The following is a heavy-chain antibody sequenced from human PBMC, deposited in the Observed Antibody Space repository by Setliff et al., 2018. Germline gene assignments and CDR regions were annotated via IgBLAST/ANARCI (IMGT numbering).Heavy chain of an antibody. Sequence: PSETLSLTCSVSGGSISSGSYYWGWIRQSPGKGLEWIGSMYHGGNTYYNPSLESRVTISEDTSKNQFSLRLTSVTAADTAVYYCARLSWNGLRYYGLDVWGQGTTVTVSS. CDR3: ARLSWNGLRYYGLDV. V-gene: IGHV4-39*01. CDR2: MYHGGNT. J-gene: IGHJ6*02. D-gene: IGHD3-3*01. CDR1: GGSISSGSYY.